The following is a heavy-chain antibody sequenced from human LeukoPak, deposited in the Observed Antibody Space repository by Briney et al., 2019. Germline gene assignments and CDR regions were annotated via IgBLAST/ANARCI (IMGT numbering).Heavy chain of an antibody. D-gene: IGHD3-10*01. J-gene: IGHJ6*02. CDR1: GFTFSSYA. CDR2: ISYDGSNK. V-gene: IGHV3-30-3*01. CDR3: ARDARSSYYYGMDV. Sequence: GGSLRLSCAASGFTFSSYAMHWVRQAPGKGLEWVAVISYDGSNKYCADSVKGRFTISRDNAKNSLYLQMNSLRAEDTAVYYCARDARSSYYYGMDVWGQGTTVTVSS.